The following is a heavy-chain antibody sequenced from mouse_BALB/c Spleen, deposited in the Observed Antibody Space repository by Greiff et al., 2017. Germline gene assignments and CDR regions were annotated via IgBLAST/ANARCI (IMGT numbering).Heavy chain of an antibody. J-gene: IGHJ4*01. CDR1: GYTFTSYW. D-gene: IGHD2-1*01. V-gene: IGHV1-69*02. CDR3: ARDGKYNDYAMDY. Sequence: QVQLQQPGAELVKPGAPVKLSCKASGYTFTSYWMNWVKQRPGRGLEWIGRIDPSDSDTHYNQKFKDKATLTVDKSSSTAYIQLSSLTSEDSAVYYCARDGKYNDYAMDYWGQGTSVTVSS. CDR2: IDPSDSDT.